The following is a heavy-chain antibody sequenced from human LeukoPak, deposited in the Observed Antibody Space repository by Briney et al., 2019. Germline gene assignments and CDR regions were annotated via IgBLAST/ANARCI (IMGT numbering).Heavy chain of an antibody. V-gene: IGHV3-23*01. CDR3: AKDRVPDSLSSIDY. CDR1: GFTFSTYA. CDR2: IVGNGGGI. D-gene: IGHD3-22*01. J-gene: IGHJ4*02. Sequence: GGSLRLSCTASGFTFSTYAMNWFRHTPGKGLEWVSVIVGNGGGINYAESVRGRFTISRDNSKNTLYLQMSSLRLEDTAMYYCAKDRVPDSLSSIDYWGQGVLVTVSP.